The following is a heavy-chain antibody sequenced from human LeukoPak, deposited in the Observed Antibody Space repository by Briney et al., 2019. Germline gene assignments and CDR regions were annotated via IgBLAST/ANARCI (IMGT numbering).Heavy chain of an antibody. CDR3: ARDIVVVVAAHSDY. Sequence: GGSLRLSCVASGFTFSNCAMSWVRQAPGKGLEWVSAISGSGATTHYADSVKGRFTISRDNSKNTLYLQMNSLRAEDTAVYYCARDIVVVVAAHSDYWGQGTLVSVSS. CDR1: GFTFSNCA. V-gene: IGHV3-23*01. CDR2: ISGSGATT. D-gene: IGHD2-15*01. J-gene: IGHJ4*02.